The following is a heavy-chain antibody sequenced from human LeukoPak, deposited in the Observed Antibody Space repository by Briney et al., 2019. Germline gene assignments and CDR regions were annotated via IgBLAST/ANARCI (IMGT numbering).Heavy chain of an antibody. J-gene: IGHJ6*02. CDR3: ASSTLGYCSGGSCYPLPYYYYYGMDV. V-gene: IGHV3-30-3*01. D-gene: IGHD2-15*01. Sequence: SGGSLRLSCAASGFTFSSYAMHWVRQAPGKGLEWVAVISYDGSNKYYADSVKGRFTISRDNSKNTLYLQMNSLRAEDTAVYYCASSTLGYCSGGSCYPLPYYYYYGMDVWGQGTTVTVSS. CDR2: ISYDGSNK. CDR1: GFTFSSYA.